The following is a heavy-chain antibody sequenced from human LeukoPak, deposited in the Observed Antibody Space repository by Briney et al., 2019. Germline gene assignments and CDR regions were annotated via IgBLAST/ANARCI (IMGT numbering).Heavy chain of an antibody. CDR1: GFTFSDYY. D-gene: IGHD1-14*01. J-gene: IGHJ3*02. CDR2: ISGSGGTV. V-gene: IGHV3-11*01. CDR3: TRDRGIALDM. Sequence: PGGSLRLSCAASGFTFSDYYMSWVRQAPGKGLEWVSYISGSGGTVSYADSVKGRFSISRDNAKNSLFLHMNSLRAEDTGVYYCTRDRGIALDMWGKGTMVAVSS.